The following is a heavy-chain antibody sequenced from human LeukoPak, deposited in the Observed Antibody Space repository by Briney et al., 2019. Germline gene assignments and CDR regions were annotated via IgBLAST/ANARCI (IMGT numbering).Heavy chain of an antibody. CDR3: AREDSSSWCLYYMDV. D-gene: IGHD6-13*01. CDR1: GFTFSSYD. V-gene: IGHV3-48*03. CDR2: ISSTGSTI. J-gene: IGHJ6*03. Sequence: GGSLRLSCAASGFTFSSYDMNWFCQAPGKGLEWVSYISSTGSTIYDADSVKGRFTISRDNTKNSLYLQMNSLRAEDTAVYYCAREDSSSWCLYYMDVWGKGTTVTISS.